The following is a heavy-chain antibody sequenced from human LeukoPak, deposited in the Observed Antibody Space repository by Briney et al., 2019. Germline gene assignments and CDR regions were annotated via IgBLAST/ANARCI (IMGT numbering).Heavy chain of an antibody. CDR1: GFTFKNYG. V-gene: IGHV3-30*18. J-gene: IGHJ4*02. CDR2: ISYDGSNE. Sequence: GGSLRLSCAASGFTFKNYGMHWVRQAPGKGLEWVAVISYDGSNEYYADSVKGRFTISRDNSKNTLYLQMNSLRAEDTAVYYCAKVPPHYYDSSGYYYDYWGQGTLVTVSS. CDR3: AKVPPHYYDSSGYYYDY. D-gene: IGHD3-22*01.